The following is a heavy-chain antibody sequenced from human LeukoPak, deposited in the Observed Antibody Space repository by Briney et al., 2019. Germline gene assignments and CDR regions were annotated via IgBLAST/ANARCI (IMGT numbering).Heavy chain of an antibody. V-gene: IGHV7-4-1*02. CDR3: AREDSRDWIGISYYYYGMDV. Sequence: GSVKVSCKASGYTFTSYAMNWVRQAPGQGLEWMGWINTNTGNPTYAQGFTGRFVFSLDTSVSTAYLQISSLKAEDTAVYYCAREDSRDWIGISYYYYGMDVWGQGTTVTVSS. D-gene: IGHD3/OR15-3a*01. J-gene: IGHJ6*02. CDR2: INTNTGNP. CDR1: GYTFTSYA.